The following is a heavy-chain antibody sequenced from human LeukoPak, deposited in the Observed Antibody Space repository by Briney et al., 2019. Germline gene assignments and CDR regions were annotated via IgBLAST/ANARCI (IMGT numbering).Heavy chain of an antibody. J-gene: IGHJ4*02. V-gene: IGHV4-59*08. D-gene: IGHD2/OR15-2a*01. CDR2: IYSSGST. Sequence: SESLSLTCTVSGGSISNYYWSWIRQPPGKGLEWIGYIYSSGSTNYNPSLESRVTISVDTFKNQFSLKLSCVTAADTALYDCARHGRSRSPLNYWGQGTLVSVSS. CDR1: GGSISNYY. CDR3: ARHGRSRSPLNY.